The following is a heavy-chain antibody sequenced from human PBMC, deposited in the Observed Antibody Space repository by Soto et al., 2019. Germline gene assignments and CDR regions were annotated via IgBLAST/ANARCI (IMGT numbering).Heavy chain of an antibody. V-gene: IGHV4-39*01. J-gene: IGHJ4*02. CDR2: IYYSGST. CDR3: ASQIRHYSDSSGYYLGY. CDR1: GGSISSSSYY. Sequence: SETLSLTCTVSGGSISSSSYYWGWIRQPPGKGLEWIGSIYYSGSTYYTPSLKSRVTISVDTSKNQFSLKLSSVTAADTAVYYCASQIRHYSDSSGYYLGYWGQGTLVTVSS. D-gene: IGHD3-22*01.